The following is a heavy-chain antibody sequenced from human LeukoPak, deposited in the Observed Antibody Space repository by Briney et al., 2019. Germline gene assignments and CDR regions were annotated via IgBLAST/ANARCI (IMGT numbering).Heavy chain of an antibody. D-gene: IGHD3-3*01. CDR2: ISVSGGST. Sequence: PGGSLRLSCAASGFTFTSHWMSWVRQAPGKGLEWVSGISVSGGSTYYADSVKGRFTISRDNSKNTMYLQMNSLRAEDTAVYYCAKSTIFGEYYFDYWGQGTLVSVSS. CDR1: GFTFTSHW. V-gene: IGHV3-23*01. J-gene: IGHJ4*02. CDR3: AKSTIFGEYYFDY.